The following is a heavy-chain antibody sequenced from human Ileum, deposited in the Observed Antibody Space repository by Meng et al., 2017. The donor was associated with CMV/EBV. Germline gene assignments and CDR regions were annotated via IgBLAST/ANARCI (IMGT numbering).Heavy chain of an antibody. Sequence: GSLRLSCAVSGDSVSSINWWSWVRQPPGKGLEWIGEIHHTGSTIYNPSLKSRVTLSVDKSKNQFSLKMSSVTAADTTVYYCARAGNHRVGDYWGQGTLVTVSS. CDR1: GDSVSSINW. J-gene: IGHJ4*02. CDR2: IHHTGST. D-gene: IGHD1-14*01. CDR3: ARAGNHRVGDY. V-gene: IGHV4-4*02.